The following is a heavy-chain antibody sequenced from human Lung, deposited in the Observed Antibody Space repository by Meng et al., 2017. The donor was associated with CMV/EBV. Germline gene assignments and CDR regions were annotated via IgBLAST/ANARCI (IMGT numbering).Heavy chain of an antibody. CDR1: GGSFSSGGYY. CDR3: ARASYGSGSPLGESWFDP. CDR2: IHSSGST. Sequence: LRESCPGPVKPYQTLSLTCPGSGGSFSSGGYYWSWIRHHPGKCLEWIGYIHSSGSTYYNPSLRSRLTISVDTSKNQFSLKLSSVTAADTAVYYCARASYGSGSPLGESWFDPWGQGTLVTVSS. D-gene: IGHD3-10*01. V-gene: IGHV4-31*03. J-gene: IGHJ5*02.